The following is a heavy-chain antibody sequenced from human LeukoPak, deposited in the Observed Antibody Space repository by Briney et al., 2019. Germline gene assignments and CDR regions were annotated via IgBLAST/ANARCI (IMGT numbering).Heavy chain of an antibody. CDR1: GGSISSYY. CDR3: ARDSSARGDTYLRYFDWSMRTIDY. J-gene: IGHJ4*02. D-gene: IGHD3-9*01. V-gene: IGHV4-59*01. CDR2: IYYSGST. Sequence: SETLSLTCTVSGGSISSYYWSWIRQPPGKGLEWIGYIYYSGSTNYNPSLKSRVTISVDTSKNQFSLKLSSVTAADTAVYYCARDSSARGDTYLRYFDWSMRTIDYWGQGTLVTVSS.